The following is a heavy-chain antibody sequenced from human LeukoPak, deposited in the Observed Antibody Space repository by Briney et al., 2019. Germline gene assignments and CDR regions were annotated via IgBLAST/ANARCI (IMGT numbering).Heavy chain of an antibody. V-gene: IGHV3-30*04. D-gene: IGHD2-15*01. CDR1: GFTFSSYA. CDR3: ARPQDTYYCYYMDV. J-gene: IGHJ6*03. Sequence: GGSLRLSCAASGFTFSSYAMHWVRQAPGKGLEWVAVISYDGSNKYYADSVKGRFTISRDNSKNTLYLQMNSLRAEDTAVYYCARPQDTYYCYYMDVWGKGTTVTVSS. CDR2: ISYDGSNK.